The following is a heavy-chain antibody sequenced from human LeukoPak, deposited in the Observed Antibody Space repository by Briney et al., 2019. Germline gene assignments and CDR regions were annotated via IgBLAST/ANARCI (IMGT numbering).Heavy chain of an antibody. D-gene: IGHD5-12*01. J-gene: IGHJ6*03. V-gene: IGHV4-4*09. Sequence: SETLSLTCTVSGGSISRYYWTWIRQPPGKGLEWIGNIYPSGSTNYNPSLKSRVTISVDTSKNQFSLKLSSVTAADTALYYCAKSGVTDYFYSYMDVWGKGTTVTVSS. CDR1: GGSISRYY. CDR3: AKSGVTDYFYSYMDV. CDR2: IYPSGST.